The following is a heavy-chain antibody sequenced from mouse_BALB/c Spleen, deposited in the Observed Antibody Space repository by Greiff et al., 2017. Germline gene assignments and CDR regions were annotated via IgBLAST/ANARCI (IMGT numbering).Heavy chain of an antibody. Sequence: VQLQESGPGLVQPSQSLSITCTVSGFSLTSYGVHWVRQSPGKGLEWLGVIWSGGSTDYNAAVISRLSISKDNSKSQVFFKMNSLQANDTAIYYCARGGDDYYAMDYWGQGTSVTVSS. CDR1: GFSLTSYG. J-gene: IGHJ4*01. CDR3: ARGGDDYYAMDY. D-gene: IGHD3-3*01. V-gene: IGHV2-2*02. CDR2: IWSGGST.